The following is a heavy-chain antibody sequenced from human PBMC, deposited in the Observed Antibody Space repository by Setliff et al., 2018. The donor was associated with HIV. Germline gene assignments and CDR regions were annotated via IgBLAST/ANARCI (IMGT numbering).Heavy chain of an antibody. D-gene: IGHD5-12*01. V-gene: IGHV4-59*06. CDR2: IYYSGST. J-gene: IGHJ3*02. Sequence: PSETLSLTCTVSGASISSYYWSWIRQPPGKGLEWIGYIYYSGSTYYNPSLKSRVTISVDTSKNQFSLKLSSVTAADTAVYYCARERGYSLYAFDIWGQGTMVTVSS. CDR3: ARERGYSLYAFDI. CDR1: GASISSYY.